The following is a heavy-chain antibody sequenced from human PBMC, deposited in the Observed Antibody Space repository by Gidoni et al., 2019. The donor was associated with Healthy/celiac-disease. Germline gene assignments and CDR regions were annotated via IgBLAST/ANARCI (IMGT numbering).Heavy chain of an antibody. J-gene: IGHJ4*02. D-gene: IGHD4-17*01. Sequence: QVQLQESGPGLVKPSGTLSLTCAVSGGSISSSNWWSWVRQPPGKGLEWIGEISRSGSTNYNPSLKSRVTRSVDKSKNQFALKLSSVTAADTAVYYCHDYGDYGGVFYDYWGQGTLVTVSS. CDR2: ISRSGST. V-gene: IGHV4-4*02. CDR3: HDYGDYGGVFYDY. CDR1: GGSISSSNW.